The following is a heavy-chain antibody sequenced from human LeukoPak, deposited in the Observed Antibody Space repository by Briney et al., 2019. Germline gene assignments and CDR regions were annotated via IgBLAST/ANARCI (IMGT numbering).Heavy chain of an antibody. CDR2: ICNDGSNK. CDR3: AREKVGATGNGMDV. Sequence: PGGSLRLSCAASGFTFSSYGMHWVRRAPGKGLEWVAAICNDGSNKYYADSVKGRFTISRDNSKNTLYLQMNSLRAEDMDVYYCAREKVGATGNGMDVWGQGTTVTVSS. D-gene: IGHD1-26*01. J-gene: IGHJ6*02. CDR1: GFTFSSYG. V-gene: IGHV3-33*01.